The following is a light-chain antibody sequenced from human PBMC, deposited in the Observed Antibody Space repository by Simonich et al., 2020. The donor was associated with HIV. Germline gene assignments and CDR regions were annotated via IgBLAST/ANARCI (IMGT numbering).Light chain of an antibody. CDR2: EGS. Sequence: QSALTQPASVSGSPGQSITISCTGTSSDIGSYNYVSWYQQHPGKAPKVMIYEGSKRPSGVSNRFSGSKSGNTASLTISGLQAEDEADYYCCSYAVTSRVFGGGTKLTVL. CDR1: SSDIGSYNY. V-gene: IGLV2-23*01. J-gene: IGLJ3*02. CDR3: CSYAVTSRV.